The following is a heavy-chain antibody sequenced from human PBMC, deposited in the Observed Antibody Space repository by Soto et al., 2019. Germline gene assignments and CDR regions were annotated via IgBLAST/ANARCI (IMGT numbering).Heavy chain of an antibody. V-gene: IGHV3-30-3*01. CDR1: GFTFSSYA. J-gene: IGHJ6*02. CDR3: ASERVRYALHYYYGMDV. D-gene: IGHD3-16*01. Sequence: GGSLRLSCAASGFTFSSYAMHWVRQAPGKGLEWVAVISYDGSNKYYADSVKGRFTISRDNSKNTLYLQMNSLRAEDTAVYYCASERVRYALHYYYGMDVWGQGTTVTVSS. CDR2: ISYDGSNK.